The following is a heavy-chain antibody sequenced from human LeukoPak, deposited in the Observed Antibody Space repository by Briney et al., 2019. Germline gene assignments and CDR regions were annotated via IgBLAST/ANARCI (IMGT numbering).Heavy chain of an antibody. D-gene: IGHD2-15*01. CDR1: GFTFSSYA. V-gene: IGHV3-23*01. Sequence: GGSLRLSCAASGFTFSSYAMTWVRQAPGKGLEWVSTFSDSGGSTYYAHSVKGRVTISRDNSKNTLYLQMNSLRAEDTAVYYCAKDVQSTPYYYYGMDVWGQGTTVTVSS. J-gene: IGHJ6*02. CDR2: FSDSGGST. CDR3: AKDVQSTPYYYYGMDV.